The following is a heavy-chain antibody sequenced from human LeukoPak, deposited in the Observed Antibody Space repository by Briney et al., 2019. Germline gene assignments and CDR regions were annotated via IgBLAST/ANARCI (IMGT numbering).Heavy chain of an antibody. J-gene: IGHJ4*02. CDR1: GFSLSNARMG. Sequence: SGPVLVKPTEALTLTCTVSGFSLSNARMGVSGVRQPPGKALEWLAHIFSNDEKSYSTSLKSRLTISKDTSKSQVVLTMTNMDPVDTATYYCARMATVPGPADYWGQGTLVTVSS. CDR3: ARMATVPGPADY. V-gene: IGHV2-26*01. D-gene: IGHD4-11*01. CDR2: IFSNDEK.